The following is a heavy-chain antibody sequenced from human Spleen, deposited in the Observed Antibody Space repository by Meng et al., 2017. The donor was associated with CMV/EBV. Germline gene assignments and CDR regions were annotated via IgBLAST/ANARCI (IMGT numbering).Heavy chain of an antibody. J-gene: IGHJ4*02. CDR3: ARYGREHYDILSGYHYFDF. D-gene: IGHD3-9*01. CDR2: LHYSGST. Sequence: GSLRLSCSVSGDSVNSGFYYWNWIRQPPGKGLEWIGYLHYSGSTNYNPSLKSRVTISVDTSKNQFSLKLSSVTAADTAIYYCARYGREHYDILSGYHYFDFWGQGTLVTVSS. CDR1: GDSVNSGFYY. V-gene: IGHV4-61*01.